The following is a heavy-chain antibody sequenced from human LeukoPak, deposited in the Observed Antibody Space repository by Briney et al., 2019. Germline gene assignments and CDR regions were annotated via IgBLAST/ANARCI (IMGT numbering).Heavy chain of an antibody. Sequence: GGSLTPSCAPSRFTLDDYAMQCVRHRPRKGLGWVSGITWNRDNIGYGDSVKGRFTISRDNVKNVLYLQMTSLRPEDTALYYCAKDLSSAITSALVLDVWGQGTTVIVSS. D-gene: IGHD3-22*01. J-gene: IGHJ6*02. CDR3: AKDLSSAITSALVLDV. V-gene: IGHV3-9*01. CDR2: ITWNRDNI. CDR1: RFTLDDYA.